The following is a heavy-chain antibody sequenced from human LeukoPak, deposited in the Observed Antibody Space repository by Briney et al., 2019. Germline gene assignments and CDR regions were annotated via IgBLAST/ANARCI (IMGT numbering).Heavy chain of an antibody. J-gene: IGHJ4*02. V-gene: IGHV4-39*07. CDR2: IYYSGST. D-gene: IGHD6-13*01. Sequence: PSETLSLTCTVSGGSISSSSYYWGWIRQPPGKGLEWIGSIYYSGSTYYNPSLKSRVTISVDKSKNQFSLKLSSVTAADTAVYYCARGTTYSSSWYNYFDYWGQGTLVTVSS. CDR1: GGSISSSSYY. CDR3: ARGTTYSSSWYNYFDY.